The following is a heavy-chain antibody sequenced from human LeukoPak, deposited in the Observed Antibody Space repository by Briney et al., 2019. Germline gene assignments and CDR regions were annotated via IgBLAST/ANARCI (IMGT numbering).Heavy chain of an antibody. CDR1: GYSFTSYW. J-gene: IGHJ4*02. CDR2: IYPGDSDT. V-gene: IGHV5-51*01. D-gene: IGHD4-17*01. Sequence: GESLQISRKGSGYSFTSYWIGWVRQMPGKGLEWMGIIYPGDSDTRYSPSFQGRVTISADKSISTAYLQWNSLKASDTAMYYCARSTDYGDPLDYWGQGTLVTVSS. CDR3: ARSTDYGDPLDY.